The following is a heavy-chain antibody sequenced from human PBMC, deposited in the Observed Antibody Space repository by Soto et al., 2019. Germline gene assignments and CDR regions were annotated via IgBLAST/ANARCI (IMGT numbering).Heavy chain of an antibody. CDR1: GYTFTSYD. CDR2: MNPNSGNT. Sequence: AAVKVSCKASGYTFTSYDINWVRQATGQGLEWMGWMNPNSGNTGYAQKFQGRVTMTRNTSISTAYMELSSLRSEDTAVYYCARAFRVAGNYFQHWGQGTLVTVS. D-gene: IGHD6-19*01. J-gene: IGHJ1*01. CDR3: ARAFRVAGNYFQH. V-gene: IGHV1-8*01.